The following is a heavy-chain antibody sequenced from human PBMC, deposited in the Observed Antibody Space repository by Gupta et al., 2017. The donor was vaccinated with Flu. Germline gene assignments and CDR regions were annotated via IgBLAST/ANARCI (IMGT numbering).Heavy chain of an antibody. V-gene: IGHV4-59*01. CDR1: GGPIYRYY. CDR2: IYHSGSS. Sequence: QVPLQESGPRLVKPSETMSLTCPVSGGPIYRYYWSWILQSPGKGLEWIGYIYHSGSSNYNPSLKSRVTMSVDRSMKEFSLNLSSVTAADTALYYCAGGGNYGQFDYWGQGPLVTVSS. J-gene: IGHJ4*02. D-gene: IGHD3-10*01. CDR3: AGGGNYGQFDY.